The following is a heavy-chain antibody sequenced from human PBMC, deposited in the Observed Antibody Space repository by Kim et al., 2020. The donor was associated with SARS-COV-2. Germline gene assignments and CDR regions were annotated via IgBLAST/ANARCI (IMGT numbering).Heavy chain of an antibody. CDR3: ASEIRGLFNYFDY. D-gene: IGHD3-10*01. Sequence: ASVKVSCKASGYTFTSYGIIWVRQAPGQGLEWMGWISAYNGNTNYAQKLQGRVTMTADSSTSTAYMELRSLTSDDTAVYYCASEIRGLFNYFDYWGQGTLVTVSS. J-gene: IGHJ4*02. CDR2: ISAYNGNT. CDR1: GYTFTSYG. V-gene: IGHV1-18*04.